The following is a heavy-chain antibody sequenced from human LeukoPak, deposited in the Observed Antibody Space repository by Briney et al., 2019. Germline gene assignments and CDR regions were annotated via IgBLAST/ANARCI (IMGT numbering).Heavy chain of an antibody. CDR1: GGSFSGYY. Sequence: SETLSLTCAVYGGSFSGYYWSWIRQPPGKGLEWIGYIYDSGSTNYNPSLKSLVTISVDTSKNQFSLKLSSVTAADTAVYYCACLTTADAFDIWGQGTMVTVSS. D-gene: IGHD3-22*01. CDR3: ACLTTADAFDI. J-gene: IGHJ3*02. V-gene: IGHV4-59*01. CDR2: IYDSGST.